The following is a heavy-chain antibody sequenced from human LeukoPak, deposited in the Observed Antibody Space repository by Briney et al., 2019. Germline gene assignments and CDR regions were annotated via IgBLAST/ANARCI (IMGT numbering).Heavy chain of an antibody. D-gene: IGHD2-15*01. V-gene: IGHV1-69*04. CDR3: AVDIVVVVAATAFDI. Sequence: SVKVSCKASGGTFSSYAISWVRQAPGQGLEWMGRIIPILGIANYAQKFQGRVTITADKSTSTAYMELSSLRSEDTAVYYCAVDIVVVVAATAFDIWGQGTMVTVSS. CDR2: IIPILGIA. CDR1: GGTFSSYA. J-gene: IGHJ3*02.